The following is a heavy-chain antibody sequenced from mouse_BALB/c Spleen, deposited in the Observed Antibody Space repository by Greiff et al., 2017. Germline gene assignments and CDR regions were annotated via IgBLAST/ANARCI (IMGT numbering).Heavy chain of an antibody. V-gene: IGHV5-9-4*01. D-gene: IGHD1-1*02. Sequence: EVKVVESGGGLVKPGGSLKLSCAASGFTFSSYAMSWVRQSPEKRLEWVAEISSGGSYTYYPDTVTGRFTISRDNAKNTLYLEMSSLRSGDTAMYYCARDWDYGQTGAYWGQGTLVTVSA. CDR3: ARDWDYGQTGAY. CDR2: ISSGGSYT. J-gene: IGHJ3*01. CDR1: GFTFSSYA.